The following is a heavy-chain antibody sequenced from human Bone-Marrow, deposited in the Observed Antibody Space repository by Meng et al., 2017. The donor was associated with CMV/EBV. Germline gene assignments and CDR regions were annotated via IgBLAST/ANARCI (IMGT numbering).Heavy chain of an antibody. J-gene: IGHJ6*02. CDR1: GFTFSSYS. Sequence: GGSLRLSCAASGFTFSSYSMNLVRQAPGKGLEWVSSISSSSSYIYYADSVKGRFTISRDNAKNSLYLQMNSLRAEDTAVYYCARDHRGYCSSTSCYWEDYYYYGMDVWGQGTTVTVSS. CDR2: ISSSSSYI. D-gene: IGHD2-2*01. V-gene: IGHV3-21*01. CDR3: ARDHRGYCSSTSCYWEDYYYYGMDV.